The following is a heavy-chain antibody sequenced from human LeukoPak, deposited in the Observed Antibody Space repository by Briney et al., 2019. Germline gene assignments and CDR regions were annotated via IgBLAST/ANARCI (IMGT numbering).Heavy chain of an antibody. CDR2: ISSSSSYI. V-gene: IGHV3-21*01. CDR1: GFTFSSYG. D-gene: IGHD6-19*01. J-gene: IGHJ6*04. Sequence: GRSLRLSCAASGFTFSSYGMHWVRQAPGKGLEWVSSISSSSSYIYYADSVKGRFTISRDNAKNSLYLQMNSLRAEDTAVYYCARAEPLAVTGDRLRYYYGMDVWGKGTTVTVSS. CDR3: ARAEPLAVTGDRLRYYYGMDV.